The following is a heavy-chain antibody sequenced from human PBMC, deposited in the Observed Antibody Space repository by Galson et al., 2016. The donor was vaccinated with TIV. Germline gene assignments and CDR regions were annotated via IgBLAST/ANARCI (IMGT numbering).Heavy chain of an antibody. J-gene: IGHJ4*02. CDR2: ISGSGGQT. V-gene: IGHV3-23*01. D-gene: IGHD2-2*01. CDR1: GFDFNALA. Sequence: SLRLSCAASGFDFNALAMSWVRQVPGKGLQWVASISGSGGQTHYGDSVKGRFTISRDNSKNALYVQINNLRAEDTAVYYCASRDIAVIPAAIVFDYWGQGTLVTVSS. CDR3: ASRDIAVIPAAIVFDY.